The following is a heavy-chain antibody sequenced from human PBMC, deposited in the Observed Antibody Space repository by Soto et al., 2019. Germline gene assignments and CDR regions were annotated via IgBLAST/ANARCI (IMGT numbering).Heavy chain of an antibody. J-gene: IGHJ4*02. CDR1: GFTFTSSA. D-gene: IGHD2-15*01. CDR2: IVVGSGNT. V-gene: IGHV1-58*01. CDR3: AAAGYCSGGSCYSVGDY. Sequence: QMQLVQSGPEVKKPGTSVKVSCKASGFTFTSSAVQWVRQARGQRLEWIGWIVVGSGNTNYAQKFQERVTITRDMSKSTAYMELSSLRSEDTAVYYCAAAGYCSGGSCYSVGDYWGQGTLVTVSS.